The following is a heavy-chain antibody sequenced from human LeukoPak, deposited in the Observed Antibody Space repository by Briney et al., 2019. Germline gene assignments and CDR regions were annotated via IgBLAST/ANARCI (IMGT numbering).Heavy chain of an antibody. CDR3: ARGRGLGMVY. J-gene: IGHJ4*02. Sequence: SETLSLTCTVSGGSISSGGYYWSWIRQPPGKGLEWIGYIYHSGSTYYNPSLKSRVTISVDRSKNQFSLKLSSVTAADTAVYYCARGRGLGMVYWGQGTLVTVSS. V-gene: IGHV4-30-2*01. CDR2: IYHSGST. D-gene: IGHD7-27*01. CDR1: GGSISSGGYY.